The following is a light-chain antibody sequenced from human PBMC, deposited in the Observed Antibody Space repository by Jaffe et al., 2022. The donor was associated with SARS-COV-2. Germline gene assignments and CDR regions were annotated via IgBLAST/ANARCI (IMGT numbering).Light chain of an antibody. V-gene: IGLV3-1*01. CDR2: QDN. J-gene: IGLJ2*01. Sequence: SYELTQPPSVSVSPGQTASITCSGDKLGDKFSSWYQQRPGQSPVLVIFQDNKRPSGIPERFSASNSGTTATLTISGTQALDEADYYCQTWDGNILIFGGGTKLTVL. CDR1: KLGDKF. CDR3: QTWDGNILI.